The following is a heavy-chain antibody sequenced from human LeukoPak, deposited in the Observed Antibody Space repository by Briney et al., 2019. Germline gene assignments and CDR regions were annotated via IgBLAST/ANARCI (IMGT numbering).Heavy chain of an antibody. D-gene: IGHD6-19*01. CDR3: ARDWGPYSSGLTSLGDY. J-gene: IGHJ4*02. CDR1: GYTFTSYG. CDR2: ISAYNGNT. V-gene: IGHV1-18*01. Sequence: ASVKVSCKASGYTFTSYGISWVRQAPEQGLEWMGWISAYNGNTNYAQKLQGRVTMTTDTSTSTAYMELRSLRSDDTAVYYCARDWGPYSSGLTSLGDYWGQGTLVTVSS.